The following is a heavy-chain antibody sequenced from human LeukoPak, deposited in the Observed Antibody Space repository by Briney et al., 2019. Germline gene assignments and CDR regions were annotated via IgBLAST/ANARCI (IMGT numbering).Heavy chain of an antibody. V-gene: IGHV4-30-4*01. J-gene: IGHJ4*02. CDR2: IYYSGST. D-gene: IGHD3-9*01. Sequence: SQTLSLTCTVSGGSISSANYYWSWIRQPPGKGLEWIGYIYYSGSTYYNLSLKSRVTISVDTSKNQFSLRLSSVTAADMAVYYCAREGNILTGYYHLDYWGQGTLVTVSS. CDR1: GGSISSANYY. CDR3: AREGNILTGYYHLDY.